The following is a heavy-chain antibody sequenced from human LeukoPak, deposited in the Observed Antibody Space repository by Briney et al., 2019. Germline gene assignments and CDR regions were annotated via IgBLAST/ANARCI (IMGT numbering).Heavy chain of an antibody. CDR3: ARAVAGTSFDY. J-gene: IGHJ4*02. CDR1: GGSLSSYY. CDR2: IYYSGST. D-gene: IGHD6-19*01. V-gene: IGHV4-59*01. Sequence: PSQTLSLTCTVSGGSLSSYYWSWIRQPPGKGLEWIGYIYYSGSTNYNPCLKSRVTISVDTSKNQFYLKLSAVTAADTSVYYCARAVAGTSFDYWGQGTLVTVSS.